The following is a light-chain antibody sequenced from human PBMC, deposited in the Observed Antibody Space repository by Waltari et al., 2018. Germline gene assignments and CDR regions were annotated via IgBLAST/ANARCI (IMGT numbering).Light chain of an antibody. V-gene: IGLV1-44*01. Sequence: QSVLTQPPSASGTPGQRVTISCPGSPSNIGSKTVNWFRQLPGTAPKLLIYNTNQRPSGVPDRFSASKSGTSASLAISGLQSDDEATYYCAAWDASLHVLVFGGGTTLTVL. J-gene: IGLJ3*02. CDR3: AAWDASLHVLV. CDR2: NTN. CDR1: PSNIGSKT.